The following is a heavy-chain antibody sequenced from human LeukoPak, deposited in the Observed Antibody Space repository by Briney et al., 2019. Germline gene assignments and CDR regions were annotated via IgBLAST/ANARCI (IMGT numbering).Heavy chain of an antibody. CDR2: ISSGSSYL. CDR1: GFTFSSYS. CDR3: AREGQRGYYDSSGYDY. J-gene: IGHJ4*02. V-gene: IGHV3-21*04. D-gene: IGHD3-22*01. Sequence: PGGSLRLSCAASGFTFSSYSMNWVRQAPGKGLEWVSSISSGSSYLSYADSVKGRFTISRDNAKNSLYLQMNSLRAEDTAVYYCAREGQRGYYDSSGYDYWGQGTLVTVSS.